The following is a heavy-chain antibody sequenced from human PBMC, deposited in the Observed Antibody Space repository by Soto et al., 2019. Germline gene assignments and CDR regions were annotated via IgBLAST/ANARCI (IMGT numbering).Heavy chain of an antibody. D-gene: IGHD4-17*01. J-gene: IGHJ4*02. V-gene: IGHV3-30*03. CDR1: GFTFTSFA. Sequence: QVQLVESGGGVVQPGRSLRISCAASGFTFTSFAFHWVRQAPGKGLEWVTVISFDGSNQYYADSVKGRFTIARDDSKNTLYLQMNSLRTEDSAVYYCARGLETTPDFWGQGTLVTVAS. CDR2: ISFDGSNQ. CDR3: ARGLETTPDF.